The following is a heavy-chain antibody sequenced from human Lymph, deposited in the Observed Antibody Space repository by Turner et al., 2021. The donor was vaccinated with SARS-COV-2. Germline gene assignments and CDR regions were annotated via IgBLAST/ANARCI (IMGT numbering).Heavy chain of an antibody. Sequence: EVQLVESGGGLVKPGGSLRLTCAASGFTFSSYSMNWVRQAPGKGLEWVSSITFTSSSIYYADSVKGRFTISRDNAKNSLYLQMNSLRAEDTAVYYCARGPPDFPYYFDYWGQGTLVTVSS. D-gene: IGHD2-21*02. V-gene: IGHV3-21*01. CDR2: ITFTSSSI. CDR3: ARGPPDFPYYFDY. CDR1: GFTFSSYS. J-gene: IGHJ4*02.